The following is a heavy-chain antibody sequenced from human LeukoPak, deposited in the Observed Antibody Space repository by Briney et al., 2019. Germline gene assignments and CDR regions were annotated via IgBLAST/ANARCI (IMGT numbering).Heavy chain of an antibody. V-gene: IGHV1-2*02. CDR2: INPNSGGT. D-gene: IGHD3-3*01. CDR1: GYTFTGYY. CDR3: ARPRGRFLEWLSAYYFDY. J-gene: IGHJ4*02. Sequence: VASVKVSCKASGYTFTGYYMHWVRQAPGQGLEWMGWINPNSGGTNYAQKFQGRVTMTRDTSISTAYMELSRLRSDDTAVYYCARPRGRFLEWLSAYYFDYWGQGTLVTVSS.